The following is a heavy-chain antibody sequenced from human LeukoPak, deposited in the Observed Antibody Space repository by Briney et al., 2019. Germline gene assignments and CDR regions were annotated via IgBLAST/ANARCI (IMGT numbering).Heavy chain of an antibody. CDR1: GGSINNYY. J-gene: IGHJ5*02. CDR2: VSYSGGT. V-gene: IGHV4-59*01. CDR3: ARELDP. Sequence: KPSETLSLTCTVSGGSINNYYWSWIRQPPGKGLEWIGYVSYSGGTNYNPSLKTRVTISVDTSKNQFSLKVRSVTAADTAVYYCARELDPWGQGTLVTVSS.